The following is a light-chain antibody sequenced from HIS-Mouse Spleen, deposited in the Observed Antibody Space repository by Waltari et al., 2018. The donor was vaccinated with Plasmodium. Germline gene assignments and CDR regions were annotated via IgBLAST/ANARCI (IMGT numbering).Light chain of an antibody. J-gene: IGKJ3*01. CDR3: QQYNNWSFT. Sequence: EIVMTQSPATLSVSPGERATLSCRASQSVSSNLAWYQQKPGQAPRPLIYGASTRATGIPARFRGSGSGTEFTLTISSLQSEDFAVYYCQQYNNWSFTVGPGTKVDIK. CDR2: GAS. CDR1: QSVSSN. V-gene: IGKV3-15*01.